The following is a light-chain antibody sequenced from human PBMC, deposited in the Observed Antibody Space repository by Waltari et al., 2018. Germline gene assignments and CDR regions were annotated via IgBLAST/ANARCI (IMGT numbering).Light chain of an antibody. J-gene: IGKJ1*01. V-gene: IGKV3-20*01. CDR1: QSVSNTY. CDR2: GGS. CDR3: HQYGSSRWT. Sequence: EIVLTQSPGTLSLSPGERATLPCRASQSVSNTYLAWYQQKNGQAPRVLIYGGSNRATGIPDRFSGSGSGTDFTLTISRLEPEDFAVYYCHQYGSSRWTFGQGTKVEIK.